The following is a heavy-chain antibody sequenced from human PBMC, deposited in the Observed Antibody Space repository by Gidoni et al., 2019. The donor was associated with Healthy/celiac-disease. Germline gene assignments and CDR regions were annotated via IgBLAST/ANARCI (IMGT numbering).Heavy chain of an antibody. CDR2: IYHSGST. J-gene: IGHJ3*02. Sequence: QVQLQESGPGLVKPSETLSLTCAVSGYSISSGYYWGWIRQPPGKGLEWIGSIYHSGSTYYNPSLKSRVTISVDTPKNQFSLKLSSVTAADTAVYYCARGFHPGAFDIWGQGTMVTVSS. V-gene: IGHV4-38-2*01. CDR3: ARGFHPGAFDI. CDR1: GYSISSGYY.